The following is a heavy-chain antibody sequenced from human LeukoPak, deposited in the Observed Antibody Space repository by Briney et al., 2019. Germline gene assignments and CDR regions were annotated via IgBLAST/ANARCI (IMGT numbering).Heavy chain of an antibody. CDR1: GFTFDDYA. V-gene: IGHV3-23*01. Sequence: PGGSLRLSCAASGFTFDDYAMHWVRQAPGKGLEWVSAISGSGGSTYYADSVKGRFTISRDNSKNTLYLQMNSLRAEDTAVYYCAKDRVDYGNYAEVFDYWGQGTLVTVSS. CDR3: AKDRVDYGNYAEVFDY. J-gene: IGHJ4*02. CDR2: ISGSGGST. D-gene: IGHD4-11*01.